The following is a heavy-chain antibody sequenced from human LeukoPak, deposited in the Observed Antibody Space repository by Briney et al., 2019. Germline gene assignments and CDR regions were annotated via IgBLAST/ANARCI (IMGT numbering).Heavy chain of an antibody. CDR2: IYYSGST. D-gene: IGHD2-2*03. Sequence: SETLSLTCTVSGGSISSSSYYWGWIRQPPGKGLEWIGSIYYSGSTYYNPSLKSRVTISVDTSKNQFSLHLSSVTAADTAVYYCARPGYCSSTSCYDYYGMDVWGQGTTVTVSS. CDR1: GGSISSSSYY. J-gene: IGHJ6*02. V-gene: IGHV4-39*01. CDR3: ARPGYCSSTSCYDYYGMDV.